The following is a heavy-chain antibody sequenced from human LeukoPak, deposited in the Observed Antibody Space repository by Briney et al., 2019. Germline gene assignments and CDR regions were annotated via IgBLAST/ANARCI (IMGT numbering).Heavy chain of an antibody. J-gene: IGHJ3*02. CDR3: ARDRLTNDAFDI. D-gene: IGHD2-8*01. V-gene: IGHV3-74*01. CDR2: INSDGSGT. CDR1: GFTFNSYW. Sequence: GGSLRLSCAASGFTFNSYWMHWVRHAPGKGLVWVSRINSDGSGTSDADFVKGRFTISRDNSKNTLYLQMHSLRAEDTAMYYCARDRLTNDAFDIWGQGTMVTVSS.